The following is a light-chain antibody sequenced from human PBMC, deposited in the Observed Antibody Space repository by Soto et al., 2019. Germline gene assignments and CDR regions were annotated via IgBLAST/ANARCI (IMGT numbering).Light chain of an antibody. Sequence: DIQMTQSPSSLSASVGDRVTITCQESQDISNYLNWYQQKPGKAPKILIYDASVLEAGVPSRFSAGGSGTHFTLTISSLQAEDVATYYCQQFDNLPLTFGGGTKVEIK. V-gene: IGKV1-33*01. CDR1: QDISNY. CDR3: QQFDNLPLT. J-gene: IGKJ4*01. CDR2: DAS.